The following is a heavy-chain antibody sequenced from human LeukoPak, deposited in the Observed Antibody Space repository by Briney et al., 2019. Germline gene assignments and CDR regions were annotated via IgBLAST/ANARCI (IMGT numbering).Heavy chain of an antibody. CDR1: GSSIDSGYY. J-gene: IGHJ3*02. CDR3: ARAPLGPDAFDI. V-gene: IGHV4-38-2*01. CDR2: IYHSGGT. Sequence: SETLSLTCAVSGSSIDSGYYWGWIRQPPGKGLEWIGYIYHSGGTYYNPSLKSRVTISVDTSKNQFSLKLSSVTAADTAVYYCARAPLGPDAFDIWGQGTMVIVSS.